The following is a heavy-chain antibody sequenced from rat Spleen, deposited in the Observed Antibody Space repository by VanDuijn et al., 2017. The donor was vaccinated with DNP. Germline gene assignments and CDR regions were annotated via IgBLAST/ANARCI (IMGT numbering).Heavy chain of an antibody. CDR3: ARTYSNYGNWFPY. CDR1: GFSLTSYH. D-gene: IGHD1-2*01. V-gene: IGHV5-46*01. J-gene: IGHJ3*01. Sequence: VQLKESGPGLVQPSQTLSLTCTVSGFSLTSYHVHWVRQAPMKGLEWVATIGTTGGSRYYRDSVKGRFTVSRDNGKSVLYLQMDSLRSEDTATFYCARTYSNYGNWFPYWGQGTLVTVSS. CDR2: IGTTGGSR.